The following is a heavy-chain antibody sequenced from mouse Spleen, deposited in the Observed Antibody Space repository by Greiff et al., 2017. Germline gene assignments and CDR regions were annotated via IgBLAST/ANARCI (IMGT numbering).Heavy chain of an antibody. CDR3: TTRYGNGWFAY. D-gene: IGHD2-1*01. V-gene: IGHV14-4*01. CDR1: GFNIKDDY. CDR2: IDPENGDT. J-gene: IGHJ3*01. Sequence: VQLQQSGAELVRPGASVKLSCTASGFNIKDDYMHWVKQRPEQGLEWIGWIDPENGDTEYASKFQGKATITADTSSNTAYLQLSSLTSEDTAVDYCTTRYGNGWFAYWGQGTLVTVSA.